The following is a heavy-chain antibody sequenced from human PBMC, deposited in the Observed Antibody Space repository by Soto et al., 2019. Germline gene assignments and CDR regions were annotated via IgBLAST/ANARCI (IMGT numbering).Heavy chain of an antibody. D-gene: IGHD3-22*01. CDR3: ARSRSGHYYDSSGYPDAFDI. V-gene: IGHV3-33*01. CDR1: GFTFSSYG. Sequence: PWGSLRLSCAASGFTFSSYGMHWVRQAPGKGLELVAVIWYDGSNKYYADSVKGRFTISRDNSKNTLYLQMNSLRAEDTAVYYCARSRSGHYYDSSGYPDAFDIWGQGTMVTVSS. CDR2: IWYDGSNK. J-gene: IGHJ3*02.